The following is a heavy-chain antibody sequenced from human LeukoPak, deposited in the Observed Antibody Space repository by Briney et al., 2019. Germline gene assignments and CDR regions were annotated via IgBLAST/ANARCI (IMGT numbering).Heavy chain of an antibody. CDR2: IRSITYGGTT. D-gene: IGHD3-10*01. CDR3: IRGGGPHAFDI. CDR1: GLTFGDYA. Sequence: GGSLRLSCTASGLTFGDYAMNWVRQAPGKGLEWVGFIRSITYGGTTEYAASVQGRFTISRDDSKSIAYLQMNSLKTEDTALYYCIRGGGPHAFDIWGQGTMVTVSS. V-gene: IGHV3-49*04. J-gene: IGHJ3*02.